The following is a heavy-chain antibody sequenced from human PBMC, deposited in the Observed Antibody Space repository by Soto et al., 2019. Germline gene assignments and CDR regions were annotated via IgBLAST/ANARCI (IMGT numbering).Heavy chain of an antibody. V-gene: IGHV3-33*01. CDR2: IWYDGSNK. CDR1: GFTFSSYG. Sequence: QVQLVESGGGVVQPGRSLRLSCAASGFTFSSYGMHWVRQAPGKGLVWVAVIWYDGSNKYYADSVKGRFTISRDNSKNTLYLQMNSLRAEDTAVYYCARGDYGDYVPADYWGQGTLVTVSS. CDR3: ARGDYGDYVPADY. J-gene: IGHJ4*02. D-gene: IGHD4-17*01.